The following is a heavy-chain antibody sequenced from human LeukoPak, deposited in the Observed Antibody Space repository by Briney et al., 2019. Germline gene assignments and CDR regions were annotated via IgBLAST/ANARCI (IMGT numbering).Heavy chain of an antibody. Sequence: GGSLRLSCAAPGFTFSSYSMTWVRQGPGKGLEWISYITRSDTIYYADSVKGRFTISRDNAKNSLYLQMNSLRDEDTAVYYCARDLGTLSDYWGQGTLVTVSS. D-gene: IGHD3-16*02. J-gene: IGHJ4*02. CDR1: GFTFSSYS. CDR2: ITRSDTI. CDR3: ARDLGTLSDY. V-gene: IGHV3-48*02.